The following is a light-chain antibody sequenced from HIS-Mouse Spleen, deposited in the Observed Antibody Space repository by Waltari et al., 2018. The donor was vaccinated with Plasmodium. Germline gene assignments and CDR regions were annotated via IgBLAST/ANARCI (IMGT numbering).Light chain of an antibody. V-gene: IGKV1-33*01. CDR1: QDISNY. CDR2: YAS. Sequence: DIQMTQSPSSLPASVGDRVTITCQASQDISNYLNWYQQKPGKAPKLLIYYASNLETGVPSRFSGSGSGTDFTFTISSLQPEDIATYYCQQYDNLPYTFGQGTKLEIK. J-gene: IGKJ2*01. CDR3: QQYDNLPYT.